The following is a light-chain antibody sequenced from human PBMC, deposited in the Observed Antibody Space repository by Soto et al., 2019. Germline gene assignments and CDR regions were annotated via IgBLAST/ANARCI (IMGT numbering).Light chain of an antibody. CDR2: ATS. J-gene: IGKJ1*01. Sequence: IVLTQSPGTLSLSPGETATLSCRASQTVNSDYLAWFQPRPGQAPRLLLLATSWRATDIPDRFSGSWSGTDFTLAIRRLEPEDFAVYYCHQFGYSPRTFGQGTKVE. CDR1: QTVNSDY. CDR3: HQFGYSPRT. V-gene: IGKV3-20*01.